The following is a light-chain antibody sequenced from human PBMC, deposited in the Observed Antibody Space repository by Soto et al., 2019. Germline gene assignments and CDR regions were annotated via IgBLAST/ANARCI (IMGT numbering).Light chain of an antibody. V-gene: IGLV2-23*01. CDR2: EGT. Sequence: QSALTQPASVSGSPGQSITISCTGTSSDVVNDLLVSWYQQQPGKAPKLMIYEGTKRPAGVSDRFSGSKSGNTASLTISGLQAEDESDYYCCSYAGGTTSYVVFGRGTKVTV. CDR3: CSYAGGTTSYVV. J-gene: IGLJ2*01. CDR1: SSDVVNDLL.